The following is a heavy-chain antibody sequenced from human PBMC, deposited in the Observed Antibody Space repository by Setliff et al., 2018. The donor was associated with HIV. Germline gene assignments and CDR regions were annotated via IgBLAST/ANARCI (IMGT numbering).Heavy chain of an antibody. V-gene: IGHV4-59*06. CDR2: IYYSGNT. Sequence: SETLSLTCSISGGFISSYYWTWIRQAPGKGLEWIGYIYYSGNTYYSPSLKSRLTISVDTSKNQFSLKLRSVTAADTAVYYCARRDWLPLGGLDYWGQGTLVTVSS. CDR3: ARRDWLPLGGLDY. D-gene: IGHD3-10*01. J-gene: IGHJ4*02. CDR1: GGFISSYY.